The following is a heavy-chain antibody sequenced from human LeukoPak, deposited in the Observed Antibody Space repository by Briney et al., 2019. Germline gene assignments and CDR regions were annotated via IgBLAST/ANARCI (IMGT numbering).Heavy chain of an antibody. CDR2: INPRDGGT. V-gene: IGHV1-2*02. CDR1: GYTFTDYY. D-gene: IGHD2-15*01. Sequence: ASVKVSCKGSGYTFTDYYLHWVRQAPGQGLEWLGYINPRDGGTSSPPNFRGRVTMTTDASSSTVYMELSRLTSDDTAIYYCAREGNGLLSKDLDYWGQGTLVTVSS. J-gene: IGHJ4*02. CDR3: AREGNGLLSKDLDY.